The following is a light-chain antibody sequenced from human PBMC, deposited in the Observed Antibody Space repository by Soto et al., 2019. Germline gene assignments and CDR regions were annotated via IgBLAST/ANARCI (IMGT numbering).Light chain of an antibody. Sequence: EIVLTQSPATLSLSPGERATLSCRASQSVSSYLAWYQLKPGQTPRLLIFDAFNRATGIPARFSGSGSGTDFTLTISSLEPEDFATYYCQQRTNWPPTFGGVTKVEIK. CDR1: QSVSSY. CDR3: QQRTNWPPT. J-gene: IGKJ4*01. CDR2: DAF. V-gene: IGKV3-11*01.